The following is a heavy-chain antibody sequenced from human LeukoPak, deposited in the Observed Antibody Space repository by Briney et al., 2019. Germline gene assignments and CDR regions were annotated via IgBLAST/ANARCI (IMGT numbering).Heavy chain of an antibody. V-gene: IGHV3-9*01. CDR3: AKDLSYDSSGYQPFDY. CDR2: ISWNSGSI. J-gene: IGHJ4*02. Sequence: GRSLRLSCAASGFTFDDYAVHWVRQAPGKGLEWVSGISWNSGSIGYADSVKGRFTISRDNAKNSLYLQMNSLRAEDTALYYCAKDLSYDSSGYQPFDYWGQGTLVTVSS. D-gene: IGHD3-22*01. CDR1: GFTFDDYA.